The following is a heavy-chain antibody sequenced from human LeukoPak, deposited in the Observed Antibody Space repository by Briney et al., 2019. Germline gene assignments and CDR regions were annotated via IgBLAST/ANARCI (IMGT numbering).Heavy chain of an antibody. CDR2: IYPADSDT. Sequence: GESLQISCQGSGSTFTRYWIGWVRQPPGKGLEWMGIIYPADSDTRYSPSFQGQVTISADKSISTAYLQWSSLKASDTAIYYCARPMELYAMDVWGQGTTVTVFS. V-gene: IGHV5-51*01. CDR1: GSTFTRYW. D-gene: IGHD4/OR15-4a*01. J-gene: IGHJ6*02. CDR3: ARPMELYAMDV.